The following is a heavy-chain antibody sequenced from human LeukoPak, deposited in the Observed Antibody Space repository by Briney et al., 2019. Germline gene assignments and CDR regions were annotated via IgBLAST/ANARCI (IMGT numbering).Heavy chain of an antibody. D-gene: IGHD6-13*01. Sequence: ETLSLTCTVSGGSISSSSYYWGWVRQAPGKGLEWVSAIIGSGSSTYYADSVKGRFTISRDNSKNTLFLQMNSLRAEDTAVYYCAKDRAQLLVLDFWGQGTLVTVSS. CDR2: IIGSGSST. CDR1: GGSISSSSYY. V-gene: IGHV3-23*01. CDR3: AKDRAQLLVLDF. J-gene: IGHJ4*02.